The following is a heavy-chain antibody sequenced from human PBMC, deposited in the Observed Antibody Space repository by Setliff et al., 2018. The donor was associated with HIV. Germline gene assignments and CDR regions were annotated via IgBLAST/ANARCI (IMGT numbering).Heavy chain of an antibody. CDR2: IYYSGST. V-gene: IGHV4-31*03. J-gene: IGHJ3*02. Sequence: SETLSLTCTVSGDSLSSDYYYWTWIRQHPEKGLEWIGYIYYSGSTLYNPSLRSRLSMSVDTSKNQFSLKLSSVTAADTAVYYCARSWVATPGAFDIWGQGTMVTVSS. CDR3: ARSWVATPGAFDI. D-gene: IGHD5-12*01. CDR1: GDSLSSDYYY.